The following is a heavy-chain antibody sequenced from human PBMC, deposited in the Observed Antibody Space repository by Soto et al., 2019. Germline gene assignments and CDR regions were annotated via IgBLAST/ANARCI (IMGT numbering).Heavy chain of an antibody. CDR2: ISDDGSDK. CDR1: GFTFATYA. D-gene: IGHD1-1*01. V-gene: IGHV3-30*18. CDR3: AKDRLNEAVYYFDS. J-gene: IGHJ4*02. Sequence: QGQVVESGGGVDQPGGALRLSCAASGFTFATYAMHWVRQAPGKGLEWVAVISDDGSDKYYADSVKGRFSISRYNSKSTLFLQLDSLRPEDTAVYRCAKDRLNEAVYYFDSWGQGALITVSS.